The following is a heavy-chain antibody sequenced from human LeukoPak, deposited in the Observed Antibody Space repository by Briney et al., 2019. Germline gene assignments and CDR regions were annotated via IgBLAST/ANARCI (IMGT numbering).Heavy chain of an antibody. CDR1: GFIFSDYY. J-gene: IGHJ4*02. V-gene: IGHV3-72*01. D-gene: IGHD4-17*01. CDR3: ARSAEDYGDYAGY. Sequence: GGSLRLSCAASGFIFSDYYIDWVRQAPGKGLEWVGRSRNKANSYTPEYAASVKGRFTVSRDDSKDSVFLQMSSLKTEDTAVYYCARSAEDYGDYAGYWGQGTLVTVSS. CDR2: SRNKANSYTP.